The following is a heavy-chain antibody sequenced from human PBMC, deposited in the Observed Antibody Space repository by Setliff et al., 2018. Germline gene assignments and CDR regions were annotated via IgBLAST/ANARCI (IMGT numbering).Heavy chain of an antibody. V-gene: IGHV3-7*03. J-gene: IGHJ4*02. Sequence: GGSLRLSCAASGLTFSIYWMSWVRQAPGKGLEWVANIKQDGSEKYYVDSVKGRFTISRDNAKNSLYLQMNSLRAEDTAVYYCARVYGASVWGNYPVDYWGQGTLVTVSS. CDR1: GLTFSIYW. CDR3: ARVYGASVWGNYPVDY. CDR2: IKQDGSEK. D-gene: IGHD3-16*02.